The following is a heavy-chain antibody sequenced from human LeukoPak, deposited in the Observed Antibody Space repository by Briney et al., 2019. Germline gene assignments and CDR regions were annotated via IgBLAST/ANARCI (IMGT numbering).Heavy chain of an antibody. Sequence: ASVKVSCKASGYTFTSYAMHWVRQAPGQRLEWMGWINAGNGNTKYSQKFQGRVTITRDTSASTAYMELSRLRSDDTAVYYCARGGDCSSTSCYQDYWGQGTLVTVSS. CDR1: GYTFTSYA. D-gene: IGHD2-2*01. CDR2: INAGNGNT. V-gene: IGHV1-3*01. J-gene: IGHJ4*02. CDR3: ARGGDCSSTSCYQDY.